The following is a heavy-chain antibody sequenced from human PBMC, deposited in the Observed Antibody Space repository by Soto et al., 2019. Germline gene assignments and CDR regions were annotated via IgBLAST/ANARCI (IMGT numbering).Heavy chain of an antibody. V-gene: IGHV4-31*11. D-gene: IGHD6-13*01. CDR1: GGSISNGGYY. CDR2: IYFSGST. Sequence: QLQLQESGPGLVKPSQTLSLTCAVSGGSISNGGYYWSWIRQHPGKVLEWIGSIYFSGSTYYNPSRKSRVTLSVATPKNQFSLKLSSVTAADTAVYYCARDSHSQQPNRGWGGGYMDVWGKGTTVTVSS. CDR3: ARDSHSQQPNRGWGGGYMDV. J-gene: IGHJ6*03.